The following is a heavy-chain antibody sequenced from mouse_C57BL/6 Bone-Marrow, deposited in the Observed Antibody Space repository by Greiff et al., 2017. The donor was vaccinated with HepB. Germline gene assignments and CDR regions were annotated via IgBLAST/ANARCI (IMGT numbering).Heavy chain of an antibody. CDR3: ARSTVAGY. V-gene: IGHV5-17*01. Sequence: EVHLVESGGGLVKPGGSLKLSCAASGFTFSDYGMHWVRQAPEKGLEWVAYISSGSSTIYYADTVKGRFTISRDNAKNTLFLQMTSLRSEDTAMYYCARSTVAGYWGQGTTLTVSS. CDR1: GFTFSDYG. CDR2: ISSGSSTI. J-gene: IGHJ2*01. D-gene: IGHD1-1*01.